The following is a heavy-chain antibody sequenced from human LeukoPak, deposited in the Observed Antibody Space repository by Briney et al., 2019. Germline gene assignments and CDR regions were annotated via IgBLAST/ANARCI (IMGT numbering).Heavy chain of an antibody. D-gene: IGHD6-6*01. Sequence: SETLSLTCTVSGYSFSSGYYWGWIRPPPGKGLEWIGSIHRSGSTNYNPSLKSRVTISVDTSQNQFSLKVNPVTAADTAVYYCARAYSSSSWGYYYYYMDVWGKGTTVTVSS. CDR1: GYSFSSGYY. CDR2: IHRSGST. V-gene: IGHV4-38-2*02. CDR3: ARAYSSSSWGYYYYYMDV. J-gene: IGHJ6*03.